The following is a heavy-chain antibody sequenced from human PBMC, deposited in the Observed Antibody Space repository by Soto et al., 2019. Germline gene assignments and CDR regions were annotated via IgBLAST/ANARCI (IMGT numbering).Heavy chain of an antibody. D-gene: IGHD3-3*01. CDR1: GYTFTSYG. CDR2: ISAYNGNT. Sequence: ASVKVSCQASGYTFTSYGISWVRQAPGQGLEWMGWISAYNGNTNYAQKLQGRVTMTTDTSTSTAYMELRSLRSDDTAVYYCARDRRPYYDFWSGSPAYGMDVWGQGTTVTVSS. CDR3: ARDRRPYYDFWSGSPAYGMDV. V-gene: IGHV1-18*01. J-gene: IGHJ6*02.